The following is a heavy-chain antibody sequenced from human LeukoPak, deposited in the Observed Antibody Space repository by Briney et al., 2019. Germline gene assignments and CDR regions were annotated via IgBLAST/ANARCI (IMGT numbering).Heavy chain of an antibody. Sequence: ASVKVSCKASGGTFSSYAISWVRQAPGQGLEWMGGIIPIFGTTNYAQKFQDRVTITADKSTSTAYMELSSLRSEDTALYYCARGPGYFDWLLEYYFDYWGQGTLVTVSS. V-gene: IGHV1-69*06. CDR1: GGTFSSYA. CDR3: ARGPGYFDWLLEYYFDY. J-gene: IGHJ4*02. CDR2: IIPIFGTT. D-gene: IGHD3-9*01.